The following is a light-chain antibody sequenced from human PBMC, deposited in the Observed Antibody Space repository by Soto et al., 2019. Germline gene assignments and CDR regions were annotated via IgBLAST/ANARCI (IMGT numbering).Light chain of an antibody. V-gene: IGKV1-5*01. Sequence: IRVTHSVSTMSESKDDRVTMGCLASQNIGRWLAWYQQKPGTAPNLLISDASSLESGVPSRFSGSGSGTEFTLTVSSLQPEDFATYYCQQCYSTPITFGHVTRLEIK. CDR2: DAS. J-gene: IGKJ5*01. CDR3: QQCYSTPIT. CDR1: QNIGRW.